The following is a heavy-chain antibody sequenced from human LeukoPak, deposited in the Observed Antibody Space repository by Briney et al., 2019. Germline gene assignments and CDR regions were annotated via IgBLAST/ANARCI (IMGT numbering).Heavy chain of an antibody. CDR3: ARVNAPVATFDY. CDR1: GYSISSTYY. Sequence: PSETLSLPCTVSGYSISSTYYGAWIRQPPGKGLEWIATISHSGNTYYTPSLESRLTISLDTSKNHFSLRLSSVTAADTAVYYCARVNAPVATFDYWGLGTLVAVSS. J-gene: IGHJ4*02. D-gene: IGHD1-1*01. V-gene: IGHV4-38-2*02. CDR2: ISHSGNT.